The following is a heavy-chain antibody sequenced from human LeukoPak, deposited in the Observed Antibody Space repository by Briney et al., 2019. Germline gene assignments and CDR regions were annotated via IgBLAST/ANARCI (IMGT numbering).Heavy chain of an antibody. D-gene: IGHD3-3*01. CDR3: ASDAGDFWSGYRMGPGVWFDP. CDR2: INPSGGST. J-gene: IGHJ5*02. V-gene: IGHV1-46*01. Sequence: EASVKVSCKASGYTFTSYYMHWVRQAPGQGLEWMGIINPSGGSTSYAQKFQGRVTMTRDMSTSTVYMELSSLRSEDTAVYYCASDAGDFWSGYRMGPGVWFDPWGQGTLVTVSS. CDR1: GYTFTSYY.